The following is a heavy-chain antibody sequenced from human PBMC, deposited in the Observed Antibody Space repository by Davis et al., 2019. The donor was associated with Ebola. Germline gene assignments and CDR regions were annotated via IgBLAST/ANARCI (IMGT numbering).Heavy chain of an antibody. V-gene: IGHV4-30-2*01. J-gene: IGHJ4*02. Sequence: SETLSLTCAVSGGSISSGGYSWSWIRQPPGKGLEWIGYIYHSGSTYYNPSLKSRVTISVDRSKNQFSLKLSSVTAADTAVYYCARWAVAGTLVFWGDYFDYWGQGTLVTVSS. CDR3: ARWAVAGTLVFWGDYFDY. CDR1: GGSISSGGYS. D-gene: IGHD6-19*01. CDR2: IYHSGST.